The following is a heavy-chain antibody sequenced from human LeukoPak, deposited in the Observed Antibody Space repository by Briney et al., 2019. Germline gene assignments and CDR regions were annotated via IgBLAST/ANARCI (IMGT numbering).Heavy chain of an antibody. CDR1: GGSISSYY. J-gene: IGHJ6*03. V-gene: IGHV4-59*01. Sequence: SSETLSLTCTVSGGSISSYYWSWIRQHPGKGLECIGYIYYSGSTNYNPSLKSRVTISVDTSKNQFSLKLSSVTAADTAVYYCARGSHYYYYMDVWGKGTPVTVSS. CDR3: ARGSHYYYYMDV. CDR2: IYYSGST.